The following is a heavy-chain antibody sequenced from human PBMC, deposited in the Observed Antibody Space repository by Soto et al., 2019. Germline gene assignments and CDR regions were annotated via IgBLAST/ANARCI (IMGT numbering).Heavy chain of an antibody. J-gene: IGHJ6*02. CDR1: GFTFSSYA. D-gene: IGHD6-13*01. CDR3: ANVTAAGTCYYYGMDV. Sequence: EVQLLESGGRLVQPGGSLTLSCAASGFTFSSYAMSWVRKAPGKGLEWVSAIIGSGGSTFYADSVKGRFTISRDNSKNTLYLQMNSVRAEDTAVYYCANVTAAGTCYYYGMDVWGQGTTVTVSS. V-gene: IGHV3-23*01. CDR2: IIGSGGST.